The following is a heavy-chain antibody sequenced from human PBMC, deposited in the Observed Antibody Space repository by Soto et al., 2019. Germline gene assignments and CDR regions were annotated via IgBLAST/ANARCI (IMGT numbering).Heavy chain of an antibody. Sequence: GGSLRLSCAASGFTFSSYGMHWVRQAPGKGLEWVAVISYDGSNKYYADSVKGRFTISRDNSKNTLYLQMNSLRAEDTAVYYCAKEEGYYDSSGYYLAHFDYWGQGTLVTVSS. J-gene: IGHJ4*02. CDR1: GFTFSSYG. V-gene: IGHV3-30*18. D-gene: IGHD3-22*01. CDR2: ISYDGSNK. CDR3: AKEEGYYDSSGYYLAHFDY.